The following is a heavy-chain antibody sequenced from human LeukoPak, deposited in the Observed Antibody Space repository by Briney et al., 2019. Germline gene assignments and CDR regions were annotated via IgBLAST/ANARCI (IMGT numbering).Heavy chain of an antibody. CDR2: ISYDGSNK. D-gene: IGHD3-22*01. CDR1: GFTFSSYA. V-gene: IGHV3-30-3*01. J-gene: IGHJ4*02. CDR3: AREIYYDSSLGY. Sequence: GGSLRLSCAASGFTFSSYAMHWVRQAPGKGLEWVAVISYDGSNKYYADSVKGRFTISRDNSKNTLYLQMNSLRAEDTAVYYCAREIYYDSSLGYWGQGTLVTVSS.